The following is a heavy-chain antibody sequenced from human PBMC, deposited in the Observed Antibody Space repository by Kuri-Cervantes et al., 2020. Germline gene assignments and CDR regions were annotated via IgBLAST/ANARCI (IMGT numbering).Heavy chain of an antibody. CDR1: GLSLSTSGVG. V-gene: IGHV2-5*02. Sequence: SGPTLVKPTQTLTLTCTLSGLSLSTSGVGVGWIRQPPGKALEWLALIYWDDDTVYRPSLQSRLTITKDTSKSQVVLTMTNMDPVDTATYYCARTVRSGYDSGPDYWGQGTLVTVSS. CDR3: ARTVRSGYDSGPDY. D-gene: IGHD5-12*01. CDR2: IYWDDDT. J-gene: IGHJ4*02.